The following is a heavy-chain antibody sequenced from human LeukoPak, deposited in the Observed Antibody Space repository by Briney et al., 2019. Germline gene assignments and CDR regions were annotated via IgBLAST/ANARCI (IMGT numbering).Heavy chain of an antibody. J-gene: IGHJ6*02. CDR2: IYYSGST. V-gene: IGHV4-59*01. CDR1: GGSISSYY. Sequence: PSETLSLTCTVSGGSISSYYWSWIRQPPGKGLEWIGYIYYSGSTNYNPSLKSRVTISVDTSKNQFSLKLSSVTAADTAVYYCARDSRPYDFWSGYPYYYYGMDVWGRGTTVTVSS. D-gene: IGHD3-3*01. CDR3: ARDSRPYDFWSGYPYYYYGMDV.